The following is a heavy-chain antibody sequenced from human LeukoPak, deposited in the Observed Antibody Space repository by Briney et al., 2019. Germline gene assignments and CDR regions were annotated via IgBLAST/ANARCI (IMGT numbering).Heavy chain of an antibody. J-gene: IGHJ4*02. D-gene: IGHD3-22*01. V-gene: IGHV3-74*01. CDR1: GFTFSDYW. CDR2: ISKEGDNA. CDR3: ARGGYSGSYYRFS. Sequence: PGGSLRLSCAASGFTFSDYWMHWVRQVPGKGLVWLSRISKEGDNAVSADSAKGRFTMSRDNAKKTVYLQLTTLRPEDTAVYYCARGGYSGSYYRFSWGQGTLVTVSS.